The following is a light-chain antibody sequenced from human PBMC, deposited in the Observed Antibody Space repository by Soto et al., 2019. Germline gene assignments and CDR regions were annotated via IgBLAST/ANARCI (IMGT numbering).Light chain of an antibody. J-gene: IGKJ5*01. V-gene: IGKV1-5*01. CDR2: HAS. CDR1: QSISNW. CDR3: QQYNNWPPIT. Sequence: QSPSTLPASVGDRVTITCRASQSISNWLAWYQQKPGTAPKVLIYHASNLQSGVPSRFSGSGSGTEFTLTISSLQSEDFAVYYCQQYNNWPPITFGQGTRLEIK.